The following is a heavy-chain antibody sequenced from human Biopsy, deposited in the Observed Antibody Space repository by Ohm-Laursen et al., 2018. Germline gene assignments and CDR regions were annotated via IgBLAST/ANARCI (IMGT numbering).Heavy chain of an antibody. V-gene: IGHV1-2*07. CDR1: GYTFIDYN. D-gene: IGHD3-3*01. J-gene: IGHJ6*02. CDR2: VNPNNGDK. CDR3: PRGPLGPLLEWLLFQTSIDV. Sequence: ASVKVSCKASGYTFIDYNTHWVRQAPGQGLEWMGWVNPNNGDKKFAPDFQGRLTMTRDKSISTAYMELIRLKSDDTAVYYCPRGPLGPLLEWLLFQTSIDVWGQGTTVTVSS.